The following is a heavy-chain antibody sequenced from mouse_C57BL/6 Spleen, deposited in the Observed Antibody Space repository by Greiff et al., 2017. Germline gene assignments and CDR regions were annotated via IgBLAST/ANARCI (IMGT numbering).Heavy chain of an antibody. J-gene: IGHJ2*01. Sequence: VQLQQSGPELVKPGASVKISCKASGYSFTGYYMNWVKQSPEKSLEWIGEINPSTGGTTYNQKFKDKATLTVDKSTSTAYMQLKSLTSEDSAVYYCARSGVTTVVDYWGQGTTLTVSS. D-gene: IGHD1-1*01. CDR3: ARSGVTTVVDY. CDR2: INPSTGGT. CDR1: GYSFTGYY. V-gene: IGHV1-42*01.